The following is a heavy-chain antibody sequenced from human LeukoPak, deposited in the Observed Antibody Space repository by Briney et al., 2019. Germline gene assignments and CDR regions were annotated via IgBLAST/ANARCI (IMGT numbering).Heavy chain of an antibody. J-gene: IGHJ4*02. CDR2: ISKDAVHE. CDR1: GFIFSDYA. Sequence: PGGSLRLSCAASGFIFSDYAMHWVRQAPGKGLEWVAVISKDAVHEFYGDSVQGRFSISRDNSKTTVFLQMDRPTPDDTGLYYCARSDWNDVGSNYWGQGTPVTVSS. D-gene: IGHD1-1*01. V-gene: IGHV3-30*03. CDR3: ARSDWNDVGSNY.